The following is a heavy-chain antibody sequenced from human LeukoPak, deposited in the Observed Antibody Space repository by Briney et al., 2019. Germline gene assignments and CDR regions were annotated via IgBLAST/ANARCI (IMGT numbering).Heavy chain of an antibody. Sequence: PSETLSLTCSVSGGSINSNSHHWDWIPQAPGKGLEWIGNIYYTATTSYNPSLNRRVTISVDTSKNQFSLRLSSVTAADTAVYYCARRGDILTDYAFDYWGQGTLVTVSS. CDR3: ARRGDILTDYAFDY. D-gene: IGHD3-9*01. CDR2: IYYTATT. J-gene: IGHJ4*02. CDR1: GGSINSNSHH. V-gene: IGHV4-39*01.